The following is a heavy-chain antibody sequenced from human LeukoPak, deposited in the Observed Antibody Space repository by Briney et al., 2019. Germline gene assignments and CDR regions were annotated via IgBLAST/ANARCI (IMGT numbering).Heavy chain of an antibody. CDR2: ISSSSSTI. D-gene: IGHD3-10*01. CDR1: GFTFSSYE. CDR3: ARALLWFGREDDC. Sequence: GGSLRLSCAASGFTFSSYEMNWVRQAPGKGLEWVSYISSSSSTIYYADSVKGRFTISRDNTKNSLYLQMNSLSAEDTALYYRARALLWFGREDDCWGQGTLVTVSP. J-gene: IGHJ4*02. V-gene: IGHV3-48*03.